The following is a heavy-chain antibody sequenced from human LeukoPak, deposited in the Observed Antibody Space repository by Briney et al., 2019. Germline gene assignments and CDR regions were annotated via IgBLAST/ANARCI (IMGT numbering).Heavy chain of an antibody. J-gene: IGHJ4*02. V-gene: IGHV3-48*02. CDR3: AKNGAVAGTCDY. D-gene: IGHD6-19*01. CDR1: GFIFSDYS. Sequence: GGSLRLSCAASGFIFSDYSMDWVRQAPGRGLGWVSYISSSSSTIYYADSVKGRFTISRDNAKKSLYLQMNSLREEDTAVYYCAKNGAVAGTCDYWSQGILVTVSS. CDR2: ISSSSSTI.